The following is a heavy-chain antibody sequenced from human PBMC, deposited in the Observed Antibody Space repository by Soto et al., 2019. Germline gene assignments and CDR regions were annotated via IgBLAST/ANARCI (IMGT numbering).Heavy chain of an antibody. CDR3: ARGSYYYGMDV. V-gene: IGHV3-48*02. D-gene: IGHD3-10*01. J-gene: IGHJ6*02. Sequence: GGSLRLSCASSGFTFSSYSMNLVRQAPGKGLEWVSYISSSSSTIYYAGSVKGRFTISRDNAKNSLYLQMNSLRDGDTAVYYCARGSYYYGMDVWGQGTTVTVSS. CDR1: GFTFSSYS. CDR2: ISSSSSTI.